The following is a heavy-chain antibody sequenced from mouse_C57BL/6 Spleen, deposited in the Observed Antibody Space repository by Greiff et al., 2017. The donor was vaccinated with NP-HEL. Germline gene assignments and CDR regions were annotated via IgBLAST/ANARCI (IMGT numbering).Heavy chain of an antibody. CDR3: ARQNDGYHPY. D-gene: IGHD2-3*01. CDR2: ISSGGSYT. J-gene: IGHJ2*01. V-gene: IGHV5-6*02. CDR1: GFTFSSYG. Sequence: DVKLVESGGDLVKPGGSLKLSCAASGFTFSSYGMSWVRQTPDKRLEWVATISSGGSYTYYPDSVKGRFTISRDNAKNTLYLQMSSLKSEDTAMYYCARQNDGYHPYWGQGTTLTVSS.